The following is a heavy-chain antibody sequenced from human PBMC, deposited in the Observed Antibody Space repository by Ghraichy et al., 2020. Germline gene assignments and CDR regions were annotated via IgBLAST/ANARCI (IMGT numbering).Heavy chain of an antibody. V-gene: IGHV4-34*01. Sequence: ETLSLTCAVYGGPFGGYYWNLVRQSPGKGLEWIGEIYPGGSTNYNPSLESRVTISVDASRKQFSLSLFSVTAADTAMYYCARGRYCGGGSCYPRPYYFDSWGQGTLVTVSS. D-gene: IGHD2-15*01. CDR3: ARGRYCGGGSCYPRPYYFDS. CDR1: GGPFGGYY. J-gene: IGHJ4*02. CDR2: IYPGGST.